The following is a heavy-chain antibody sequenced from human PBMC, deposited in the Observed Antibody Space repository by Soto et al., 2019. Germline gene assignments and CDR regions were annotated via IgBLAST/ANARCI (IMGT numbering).Heavy chain of an antibody. Sequence: EMQLVASGGGLVQPGGSLRLSCATSGFTFPNYYMTWVRQAPGKGLEWVAYIAQDGTEIYNVDSVKGRFTISRDSAKNSLSLQMNSLTAEDTALYYCARWSQAMDVWGQGTSVTVSS. CDR1: GFTFPNYY. CDR3: ARWSQAMDV. J-gene: IGHJ6*02. CDR2: IAQDGTEI. D-gene: IGHD2-15*01. V-gene: IGHV3-7*03.